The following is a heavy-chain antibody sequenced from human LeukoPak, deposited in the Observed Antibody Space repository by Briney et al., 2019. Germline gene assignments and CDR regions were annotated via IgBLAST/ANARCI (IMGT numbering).Heavy chain of an antibody. V-gene: IGHV3-7*01. Sequence: GGSLRLSCAASGFIFSNYWMTWVRQAPGKGLEWVAHIRQDGSERHYVDSVKDRFTISRDNAKNSLDLQRDSLRAEDTAVYYCARDWGSTGYDLYDSWGQGTLVTVSS. D-gene: IGHD5-12*01. CDR3: ARDWGSTGYDLYDS. CDR1: GFIFSNYW. J-gene: IGHJ4*02. CDR2: IRQDGSER.